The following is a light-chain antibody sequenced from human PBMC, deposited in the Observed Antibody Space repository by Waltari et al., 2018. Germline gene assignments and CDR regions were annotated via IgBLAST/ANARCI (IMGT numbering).Light chain of an antibody. Sequence: QSALTQPASVSGSPGQSITFSCTGTSSDVGGYNYVSWYQQHPGKAPKLMIYDVSNRPSGLSNRFSGSKSGNTASLTISGLQAEDEADYYCSSYTSSNTWVFGGGTKLTVL. V-gene: IGLV2-14*03. CDR3: SSYTSSNTWV. J-gene: IGLJ3*02. CDR1: SSDVGGYNY. CDR2: DVS.